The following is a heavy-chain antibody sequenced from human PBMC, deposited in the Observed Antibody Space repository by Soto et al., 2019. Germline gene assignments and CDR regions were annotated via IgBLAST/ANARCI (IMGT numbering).Heavy chain of an antibody. Sequence: PSETLSLTCTVSGGSISSYYWSWIRQPPGKGLEWIGYIYYSGSTNYNPSLKSRVTISVDTSKNQFSLKLSSVTAADTAVYYCARNVFFFKIDPWGQGTLVTVSS. CDR2: IYYSGST. CDR3: ARNVFFFKIDP. D-gene: IGHD3-3*01. CDR1: GGSISSYY. V-gene: IGHV4-59*01. J-gene: IGHJ5*02.